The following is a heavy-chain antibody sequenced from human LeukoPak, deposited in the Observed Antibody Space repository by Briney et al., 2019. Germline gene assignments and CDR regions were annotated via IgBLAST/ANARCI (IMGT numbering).Heavy chain of an antibody. CDR2: IWSDGSKE. CDR3: ARVFCTGGSCYGPFDY. CDR1: GFTFSSSG. J-gene: IGHJ4*02. V-gene: IGHV3-33*01. D-gene: IGHD2-15*01. Sequence: GRSLRPSCAASGFTFSSSGMHWVRQAPGKGLEWVAVIWSDGSKEYYADSVKGRFSISRDNSRTTVYVQMNSLRAEDTAIYYCARVFCTGGSCYGPFDYWGQGTLVTVSS.